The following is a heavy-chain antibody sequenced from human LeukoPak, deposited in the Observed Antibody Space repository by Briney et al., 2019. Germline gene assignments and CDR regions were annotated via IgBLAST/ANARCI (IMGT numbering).Heavy chain of an antibody. CDR2: INHSGST. CDR1: GGSFSGYY. J-gene: IGHJ4*02. V-gene: IGHV4-34*01. D-gene: IGHD6-13*01. Sequence: SETLSLTCAVYGGSFSGYYWSWIRQPAGKGLEWIGEINHSGSTNYNPSLKSRVTISVDTSKNQFSLKLRSVTAADTAVYYCARASIKTSGIAAGRGCDYWGQGTLVTVSS. CDR3: ARASIKTSGIAAGRGCDY.